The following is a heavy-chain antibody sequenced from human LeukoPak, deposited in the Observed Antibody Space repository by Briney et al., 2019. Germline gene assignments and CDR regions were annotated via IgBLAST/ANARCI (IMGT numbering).Heavy chain of an antibody. Sequence: GGSLRLSCVASGFSFSTYGMHWVRQAPGKGPEGVAVIWHDGTNEYYLNSVRGRFIISRHNSRNTVYLQMNSLRAEDTAVYYCVRDLDQNDFWSGYWPDAFASWGQGTKVFVSS. J-gene: IGHJ3*02. D-gene: IGHD3-3*01. CDR1: GFSFSTYG. CDR3: VRDLDQNDFWSGYWPDAFAS. V-gene: IGHV3-33*01. CDR2: IWHDGTNE.